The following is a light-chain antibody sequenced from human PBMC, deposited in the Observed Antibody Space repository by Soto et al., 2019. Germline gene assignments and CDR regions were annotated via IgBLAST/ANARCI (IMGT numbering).Light chain of an antibody. CDR1: QTISSW. CDR3: QHDNSYSEA. J-gene: IGKJ1*01. Sequence: DIQMTQSPSTLSGSVGDRVTITCRASQTISSWLAWYQQKLGKAPKLLIYKASTLKSGVPSRFSGSGSGTEFTLTISSLQPDDFATYYCQHDNSYSEAFGQGTKVELK. V-gene: IGKV1-5*03. CDR2: KAS.